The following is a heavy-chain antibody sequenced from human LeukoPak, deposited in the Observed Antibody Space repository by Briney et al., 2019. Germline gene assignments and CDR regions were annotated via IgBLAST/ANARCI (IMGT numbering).Heavy chain of an antibody. D-gene: IGHD5-24*01. CDR2: INHSGST. J-gene: IGHJ4*02. Sequence: SETLSLTCAVYGRSFSGYYWSWIRQPPGKGLEWIGEINHSGSTNYNPSLKSRVTISVDTSKNQFSLKLRSVTAADTAVYYCARLRAGYNTFRFDYRGQGTLVTVSS. CDR3: ARLRAGYNTFRFDY. V-gene: IGHV4-34*01. CDR1: GRSFSGYY.